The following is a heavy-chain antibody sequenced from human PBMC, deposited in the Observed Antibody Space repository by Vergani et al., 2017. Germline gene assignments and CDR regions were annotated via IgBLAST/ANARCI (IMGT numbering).Heavy chain of an antibody. CDR1: GFTFSDYY. CDR3: AKGGYCTNGVCYNPIDY. V-gene: IGHV3-11*01. J-gene: IGHJ4*02. Sequence: QVQLVESGGGLVKPGGSLRLSCAASGFTFSDYYMSWIRQAPGKGLEWVSYISASGSIIHYIDSVKGRFTISRDKSKNSLYLQMNSLRTEDTALYYCAKGGYCTNGVCYNPIDYWGQGTLVTVSS. D-gene: IGHD2-8*01. CDR2: ISASGSII.